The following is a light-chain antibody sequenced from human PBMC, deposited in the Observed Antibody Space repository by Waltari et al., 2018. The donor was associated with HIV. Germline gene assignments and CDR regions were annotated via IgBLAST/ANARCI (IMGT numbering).Light chain of an antibody. V-gene: IGLV1-47*01. J-gene: IGLJ2*01. CDR1: DSNVGRHY. CDR2: RNV. CDR3: GAWDDNLSGV. Sequence: QSVLTPPPSESASPGQRIMLSCSGTDSNVGRHYVYWYQQVPGGAPKLLLYRNVPRSAGVPYRFSGSKSGTSASLTISDLRSDDEGLYFCGAWDDNLSGVFGGGTKVTVL.